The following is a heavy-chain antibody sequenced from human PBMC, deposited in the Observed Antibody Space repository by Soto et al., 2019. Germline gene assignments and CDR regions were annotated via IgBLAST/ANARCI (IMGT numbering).Heavy chain of an antibody. J-gene: IGHJ3*02. Sequence: QVQLVESGGGVVQPGTSLTLSCAASGFTFSNYAMHWVRQAPGKGLEWVAAMSFDGTRYYADSVKGRSTISRDSARNTVFLQTSGLRVDDTALYYCTRGRPLPSMNTGDEPLDIWGQGTMLTVSS. CDR3: TRGRPLPSMNTGDEPLDI. V-gene: IGHV3-30*03. CDR1: GFTFSNYA. CDR2: MSFDGTR. D-gene: IGHD3-16*01.